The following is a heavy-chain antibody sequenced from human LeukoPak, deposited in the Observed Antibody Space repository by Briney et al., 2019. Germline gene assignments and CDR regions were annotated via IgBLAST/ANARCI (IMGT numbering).Heavy chain of an antibody. J-gene: IGHJ3*02. Sequence: PSETLSLTCTVSGGSISSSSYYWGWIRQPPGKGLEWIGSIYYSGSTYYNPSLKSRVTISVDTSKNQFSLKLSSVTAADTAVYYCARDQRAMIVVVQDAFDIWGQGTMVTVSS. CDR1: GGSISSSSYY. D-gene: IGHD3-22*01. V-gene: IGHV4-39*07. CDR2: IYYSGST. CDR3: ARDQRAMIVVVQDAFDI.